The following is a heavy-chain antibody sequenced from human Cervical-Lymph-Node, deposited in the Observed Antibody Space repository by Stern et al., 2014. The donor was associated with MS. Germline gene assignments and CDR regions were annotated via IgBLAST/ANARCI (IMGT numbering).Heavy chain of an antibody. V-gene: IGHV1-69*01. Sequence: VQLEESGAEVKKPGTSVKVSCKASGGTFSSYAITWRRQAPGQGLEWKGGIIPIFGTANYAQKFQVRVTITADESTSTAYMELSSLRSEDTAVYYCARDTGSGWSLDYWGQGTLVTVSS. D-gene: IGHD6-19*01. CDR1: GGTFSSYA. CDR2: IIPIFGTA. J-gene: IGHJ4*02. CDR3: ARDTGSGWSLDY.